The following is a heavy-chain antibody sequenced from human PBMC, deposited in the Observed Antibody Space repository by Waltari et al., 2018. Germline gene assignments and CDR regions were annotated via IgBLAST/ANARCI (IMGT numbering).Heavy chain of an antibody. CDR2: SSPSNGNT. Sequence: QVQLVQSGPEVKKPGASVKVACKASGYNFRIYGIDCVRQAPGQGRGWMGWSSPSNGNTNYAQKFQGRVTMTTDTSTTTAYMELTSLGPDDTAVYFCARLPGYSSGWYDSWGQGTLVTVSS. V-gene: IGHV1-18*01. J-gene: IGHJ5*01. CDR1: GYNFRIYG. CDR3: ARLPGYSSGWYDS. D-gene: IGHD6-19*01.